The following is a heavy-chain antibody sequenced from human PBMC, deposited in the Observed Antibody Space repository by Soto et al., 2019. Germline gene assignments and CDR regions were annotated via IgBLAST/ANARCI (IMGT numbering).Heavy chain of an antibody. V-gene: IGHV3-30-3*01. CDR3: ARDPNSSGWYAPPRYYYGMDV. Sequence: GGSLRLSCAASGFTFSSYAMHWVRQAPGKGLEWVAVISYDGSNKYYADSVKGRFTIARDNSKNTLYLQMNSLGAEDTAVYYCARDPNSSGWYAPPRYYYGMDVWGQGTTVTVSS. J-gene: IGHJ6*02. CDR1: GFTFSSYA. CDR2: ISYDGSNK. D-gene: IGHD6-19*01.